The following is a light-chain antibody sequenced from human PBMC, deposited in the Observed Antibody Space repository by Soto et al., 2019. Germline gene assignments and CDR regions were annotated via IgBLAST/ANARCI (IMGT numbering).Light chain of an antibody. CDR1: SIDVAFYNH. CDR2: EVN. Sequence: QSVLTQPASVPGSPGQSITISCTGTSIDVAFYNHVSWYQQHPGNAPKLLIYEVNNRPSGVSHRFSGSKSGNTASLTISGLQAEDEADYYCSSFASTHTYVFGTGTTVTV. J-gene: IGLJ1*01. CDR3: SSFASTHTYV. V-gene: IGLV2-14*01.